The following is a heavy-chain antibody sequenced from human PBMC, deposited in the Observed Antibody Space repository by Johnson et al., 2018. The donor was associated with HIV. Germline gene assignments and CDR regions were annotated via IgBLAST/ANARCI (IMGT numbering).Heavy chain of an antibody. CDR1: GFTFSSYA. D-gene: IGHD5-12*01. CDR2: IYSGGST. J-gene: IGHJ3*01. Sequence: QVQLVESGGGVVQPGRSLRLSCAASGFTFSSYAMHWVRQAPGKGLEWVSVIYSGGSTYYADSVKGRFSISRDKSKDTLYLQMSSLRAEDTAVYYCAKGRGYDYDALDFWGQGTMVTVSS. CDR3: AKGRGYDYDALDF. V-gene: IGHV3-NL1*01.